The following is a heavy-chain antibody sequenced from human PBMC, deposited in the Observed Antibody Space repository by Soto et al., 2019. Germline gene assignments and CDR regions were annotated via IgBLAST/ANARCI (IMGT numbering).Heavy chain of an antibody. CDR3: ARDAAFDI. CDR1: GYSFTGYY. CDR2: INPNGGGT. V-gene: IGHV1-2*02. Sequence: GASVKVSCKASGYSFTGYYIHWVRQAPGQGLEWMGWINPNGGGTNYAQKFQGRVSMTRDTSISTAFMDLSRLVSDDTAIYYCARDAAFDIWGQGTLVTVSS. J-gene: IGHJ3*02.